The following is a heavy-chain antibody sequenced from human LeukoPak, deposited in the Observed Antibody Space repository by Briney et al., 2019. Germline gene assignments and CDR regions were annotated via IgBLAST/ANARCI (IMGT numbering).Heavy chain of an antibody. Sequence: SETLSLTCTVSGGSVSSGSYYWSWIRQPPGKGLEWIGYIYYSGSTNYNPSLKSRVTISVDTSKNQFSLKLSSVTAADTAVYYCARGGGSSWYTAAFDIWGQGTMVTVSS. CDR2: IYYSGST. CDR3: ARGGGSSWYTAAFDI. J-gene: IGHJ3*02. CDR1: GGSVSSGSYY. D-gene: IGHD6-13*01. V-gene: IGHV4-61*01.